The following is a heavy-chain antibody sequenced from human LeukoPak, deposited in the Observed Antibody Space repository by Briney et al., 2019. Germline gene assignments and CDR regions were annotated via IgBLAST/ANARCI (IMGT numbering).Heavy chain of an antibody. CDR3: ARGYCSGGGCYTAEYLPH. D-gene: IGHD2-15*01. Sequence: ASVKVSCKASGYTFTNFEINWVRQVAGQGPEWMGWMRPNSGETVNVQKFQGRVTMTRDISTSTAYMELTGLRSDDTAVYFCARGYCSGGGCYTAEYLPHWGQGTLVTVSS. CDR2: MRPNSGET. CDR1: GYTFTNFE. V-gene: IGHV1-8*02. J-gene: IGHJ1*01.